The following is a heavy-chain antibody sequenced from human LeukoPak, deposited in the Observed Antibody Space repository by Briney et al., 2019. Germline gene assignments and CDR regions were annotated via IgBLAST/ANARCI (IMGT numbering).Heavy chain of an antibody. J-gene: IGHJ6*02. V-gene: IGHV4-59*12. Sequence: PSETLSLTCTVSGGSISSYYWSWIRQPPGKGLEWIGYIYYSGSTNYNPSLKSRLTMSVDTPKNHFSLRLSSVTAADTAVYYCTRSGLTGMRKYTRPDYYYYGMDVWGQGTAVTVSS. D-gene: IGHD1-14*01. CDR2: IYYSGST. CDR1: GGSISSYY. CDR3: TRSGLTGMRKYTRPDYYYYGMDV.